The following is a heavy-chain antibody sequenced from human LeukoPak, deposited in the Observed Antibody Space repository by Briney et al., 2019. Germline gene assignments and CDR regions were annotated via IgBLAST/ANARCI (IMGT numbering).Heavy chain of an antibody. CDR1: GGSISSYY. CDR3: ARDRGGSYFDY. Sequence: SETLSLTCTVSGGSISSYYWSWIRQPPGKGLEWIGYIYYSGSTNYNPSLKGRVTISVDTSKNQFSLKLSSVTAADTAVYYCARDRGGSYFDYWGQGTLVTVSS. J-gene: IGHJ4*02. D-gene: IGHD3-16*01. CDR2: IYYSGST. V-gene: IGHV4-59*01.